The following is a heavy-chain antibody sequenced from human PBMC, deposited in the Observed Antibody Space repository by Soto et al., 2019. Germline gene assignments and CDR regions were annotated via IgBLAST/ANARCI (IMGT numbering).Heavy chain of an antibody. CDR3: ARVSGGHDSGGNYMDV. Sequence: QVQLVQSGPEVKKPGSSVKVSCKTSGGTLSSYSISWVRQAPGQGLEWVGRIITFVGKANVAQQFQGRITITAARYTETTYMELRRLTADDTAVYYWARVSGGHDSGGNYMDVWGTGTTVTVSS. CDR2: IITFVGKA. D-gene: IGHD5-12*01. V-gene: IGHV1-69*08. J-gene: IGHJ6*03. CDR1: GGTLSSYS.